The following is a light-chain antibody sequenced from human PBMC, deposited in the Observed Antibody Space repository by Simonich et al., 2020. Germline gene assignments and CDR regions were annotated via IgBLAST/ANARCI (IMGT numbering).Light chain of an antibody. CDR3: CSYAGSSTVV. Sequence: QSALTQRASVSGSPGQSTTISCPGTSSDVGGFHLVSWYQKHPGKAPKLMIYEGSKRPSGVSNRFSGSKSGNTASLTISGLQAEDEADYYCCSYAGSSTVVFGGGTKLTVL. J-gene: IGLJ2*01. CDR2: EGS. CDR1: SSDVGGFHL. V-gene: IGLV2-23*01.